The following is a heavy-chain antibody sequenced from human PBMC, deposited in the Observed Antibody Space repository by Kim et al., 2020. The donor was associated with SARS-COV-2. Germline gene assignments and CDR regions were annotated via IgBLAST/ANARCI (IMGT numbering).Heavy chain of an antibody. CDR3: ARDQAVSTYFDH. J-gene: IGHJ4*02. Sequence: DSTPPLKSRVTMSIDTSKNQFSLKLTSVTAADTAVYYCARDQAVSTYFDHWGQGALVTISS. V-gene: IGHV4-4*07.